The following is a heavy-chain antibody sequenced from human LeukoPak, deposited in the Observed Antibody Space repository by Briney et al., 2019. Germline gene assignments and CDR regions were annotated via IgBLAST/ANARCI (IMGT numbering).Heavy chain of an antibody. CDR2: IYHSGST. D-gene: IGHD3-10*01. CDR3: ARDKSYLGSGSYSRNYYYYGMDV. J-gene: IGHJ6*02. CDR1: GGSFSGYY. Sequence: SETLSLTCAVYGGSFSGYYWSWVRQPPGKGLEWIGEIYHSGSTNYNPSLKSRVTISVDKSKNQFSLKLSSVTAADTAVYYCARDKSYLGSGSYSRNYYYYGMDVWGQGTTVTVSS. V-gene: IGHV4-34*01.